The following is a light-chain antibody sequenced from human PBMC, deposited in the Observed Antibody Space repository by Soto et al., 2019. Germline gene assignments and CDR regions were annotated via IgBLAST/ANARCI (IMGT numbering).Light chain of an antibody. V-gene: IGKV3-20*01. CDR2: AAS. CDR3: QQYGSSRWT. J-gene: IGKJ1*01. CDR1: QSVSSNY. Sequence: EIVLAQSPGTLSLSPGERATLSCRASQSVSSNYLAWYQQKPGQAPRLLIYAASSRTTGIPDRFSGSGSGTDFTLTISRLEPEDFEVYYCQQYGSSRWTFGQGAKVEV.